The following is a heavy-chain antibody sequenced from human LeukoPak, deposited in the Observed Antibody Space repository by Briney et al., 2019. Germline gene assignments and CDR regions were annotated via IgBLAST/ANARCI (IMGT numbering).Heavy chain of an antibody. CDR2: ISSSSSYI. Sequence: PGGSLRLSCAASEFPFSSYAMSWVRQAPGKGLEWVSSISSSSSYIYYADSVKGRFTISRDNAKNSLYLQMNSLRAEDTAVYYCARDRRFDPWGQGTLVTVSS. V-gene: IGHV3-21*01. CDR3: ARDRRFDP. J-gene: IGHJ5*02. CDR1: EFPFSSYA.